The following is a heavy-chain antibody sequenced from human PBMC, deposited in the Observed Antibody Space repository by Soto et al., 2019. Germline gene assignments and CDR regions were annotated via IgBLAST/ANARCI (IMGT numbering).Heavy chain of an antibody. V-gene: IGHV3-13*05. D-gene: IGHD1-26*01. CDR3: AKLRGRGIFEY. CDR1: AFTFSRKD. J-gene: IGHJ4*02. CDR2: IGTAGDP. Sequence: EVQLVDSGGGLVQPGGSLRLSCAASAFTFSRKDMHWVRQGTGRGLEWVSGIGTAGDPKSPGSVKGRFTISRDISRSTLDLQMNSLRVEDTALYYCAKLRGRGIFEYWGQVTMVTISS.